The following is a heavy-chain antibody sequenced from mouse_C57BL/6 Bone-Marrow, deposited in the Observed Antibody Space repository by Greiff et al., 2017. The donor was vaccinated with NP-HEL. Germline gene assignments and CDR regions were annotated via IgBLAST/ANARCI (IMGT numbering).Heavy chain of an antibody. CDR1: GYTFTSYW. Sequence: QVQLQQSGAELVMPGASVKLSCKASGYTFTSYWMHWVKQRPGQGLEWIGEIDPSDSYTNYNQKFKGKSTLTVDKSSSTAYMQLSSLTSEDSAVYYCARQGNFFYYAMDYWGQGTSVTVSS. V-gene: IGHV1-69*01. D-gene: IGHD2-1*01. CDR3: ARQGNFFYYAMDY. CDR2: IDPSDSYT. J-gene: IGHJ4*01.